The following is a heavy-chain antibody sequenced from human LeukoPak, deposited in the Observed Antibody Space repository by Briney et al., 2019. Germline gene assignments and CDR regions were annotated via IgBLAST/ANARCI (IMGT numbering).Heavy chain of an antibody. CDR3: AKDYYYDSSGYYSRFDY. V-gene: IGHV3-9*01. D-gene: IGHD3-22*01. CDR2: ISWNSGSI. J-gene: IGHJ4*02. Sequence: GGSLRLSCAASGFTFDDCAMHWVRQAPGKGLEWVSGISWNSGSIGYADSVKGRFTISRDNAKNSLYLQMNSLRAEDTALYYCAKDYYYDSSGYYSRFDYWGQGTLVTVSS. CDR1: GFTFDDCA.